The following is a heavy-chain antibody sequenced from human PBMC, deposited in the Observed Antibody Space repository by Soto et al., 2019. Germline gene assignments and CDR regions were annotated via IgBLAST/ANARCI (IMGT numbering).Heavy chain of an antibody. J-gene: IGHJ4*02. Sequence: GESLKISCQCSGYTFSNFWIGWVRQLPGKGLEWMGIIYPGDHETRYSQSFHGKVTISADKSINTAYLQWNSLEASDTAFYFCARSPRSSPYFDYWGQGALVTVSS. CDR1: GYTFSNFW. D-gene: IGHD6-13*01. CDR3: ARSPRSSPYFDY. CDR2: IYPGDHET. V-gene: IGHV5-51*01.